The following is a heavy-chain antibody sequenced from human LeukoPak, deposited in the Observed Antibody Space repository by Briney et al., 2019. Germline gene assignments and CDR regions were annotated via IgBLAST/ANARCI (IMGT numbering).Heavy chain of an antibody. CDR2: ISGSGGST. V-gene: IGHV3-23*01. D-gene: IGHD3-10*01. CDR1: GFTFSSYA. J-gene: IGHJ4*02. CDR3: AKLVRGVVVPYYDY. Sequence: PGGSLRLSCAASGFTFSSYAMSWVRHAPGKGLEWVSAISGSGGSTYYADSVKGRFTISRDNSKNMLYMQMNSKRAEDTAVYYCAKLVRGVVVPYYDYWGQGTLVTVSS.